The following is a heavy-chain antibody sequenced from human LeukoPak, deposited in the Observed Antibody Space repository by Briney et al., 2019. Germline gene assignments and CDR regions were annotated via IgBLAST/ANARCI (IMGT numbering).Heavy chain of an antibody. V-gene: IGHV1-18*04. CDR2: IGAYNGDT. D-gene: IGHD6-6*01. CDR1: GYTFTIFG. CDR3: ARGFSFYSSSSFDY. Sequence: ASVKVSCKPSGYTFTIFGISWVRQAPGQGLEWMGWIGAYNGDTNYAQKFQGRVTITTDESTSTAYMELSSLRSEDTAVYYCARGFSFYSSSSFDYWGQGTLVTVSS. J-gene: IGHJ4*02.